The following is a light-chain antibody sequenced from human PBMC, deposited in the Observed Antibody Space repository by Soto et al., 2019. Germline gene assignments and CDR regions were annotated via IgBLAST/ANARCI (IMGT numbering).Light chain of an antibody. V-gene: IGKV1-5*01. CDR1: QIIRSW. J-gene: IGKJ4*01. CDR3: QQYESYSPLT. CDR2: DAY. Sequence: DIQMTQSPSILSASVGDRVTITCRASQIIRSWLAWYQQKPGKAPKLLIYDAYSLESGVPSRFSGRRSGTEFTLTLAGLQPEDFATYYCQQYESYSPLTFGGGTKGEIK.